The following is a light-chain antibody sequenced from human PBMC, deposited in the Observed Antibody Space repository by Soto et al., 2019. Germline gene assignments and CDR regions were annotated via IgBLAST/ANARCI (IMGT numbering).Light chain of an antibody. CDR1: QSISYW. CDR3: QQYNSYSWT. V-gene: IGKV1-5*01. J-gene: IGKJ1*01. CDR2: DAS. Sequence: GDRVTVTCRASQSISYWLAWYQQKPGKAPTLLIYDASTLESGGPSRFSGSGVGTDFTLTISTLQPEDFGTYYCQQYNSYSWTFGQGTKVDIK.